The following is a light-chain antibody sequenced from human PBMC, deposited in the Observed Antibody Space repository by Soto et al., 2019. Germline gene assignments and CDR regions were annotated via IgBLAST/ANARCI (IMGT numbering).Light chain of an antibody. CDR2: NNN. V-gene: IGLV1-44*01. Sequence: QSVLTQPPSASGTPGQRVTIPFSGSRSKFGNNAVTWYQQFPGTAPKLLIYNNNQRPSGVPDRFSGSKSGTSASLAISGLQSEDEADYYCATWDDSLNARGVFGGGTKLTVL. CDR1: RSKFGNNA. J-gene: IGLJ3*02. CDR3: ATWDDSLNARGV.